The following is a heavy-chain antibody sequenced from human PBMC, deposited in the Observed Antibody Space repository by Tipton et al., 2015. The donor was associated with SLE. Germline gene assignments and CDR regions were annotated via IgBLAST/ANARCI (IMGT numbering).Heavy chain of an antibody. CDR3: ASMNSGYDYYYYYMDV. CDR1: GGSISSGSYY. D-gene: IGHD5-12*01. J-gene: IGHJ6*03. Sequence: TLSLTCTVSGGSISSGSYYWSWIRQPAGKGLEWIGRIYTSGSTNYNPSLKSRVTISVDTSKNQFSLKLSSVTAADTAVYYCASMNSGYDYYYYYMDVWDKGTTVTVSS. CDR2: IYTSGST. V-gene: IGHV4-61*02.